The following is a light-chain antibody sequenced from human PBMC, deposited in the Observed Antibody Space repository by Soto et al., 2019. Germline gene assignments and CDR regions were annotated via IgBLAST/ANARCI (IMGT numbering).Light chain of an antibody. CDR3: QQIYRYPLT. Sequence: QLTQSPSSLSASVGDRVTISCRASQGISRYLAWYQQKPGKVPKLLISEASTLESSVPSRFSGGGFGTDFTLTISSLQPEDFAIYYCQQIYRYPLTFGGGTKVEIK. CDR2: EAS. J-gene: IGKJ4*01. V-gene: IGKV1-9*01. CDR1: QGISRY.